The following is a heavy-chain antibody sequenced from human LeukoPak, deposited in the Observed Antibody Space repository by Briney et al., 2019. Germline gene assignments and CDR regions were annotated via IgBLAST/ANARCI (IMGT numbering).Heavy chain of an antibody. CDR3: AREYSSSSGRRAFDI. Sequence: SETLSLTCTVSGGSISTYYWSWIRQPPGKGLEWIGYIYYSGSTNYNPSLKSRLTISIDTSENQFSLKLSSVTAADTAVYYCAREYSSSSGRRAFDIWGQGTMVTVSS. CDR2: IYYSGST. D-gene: IGHD6-6*01. CDR1: GGSISTYY. J-gene: IGHJ3*02. V-gene: IGHV4-59*08.